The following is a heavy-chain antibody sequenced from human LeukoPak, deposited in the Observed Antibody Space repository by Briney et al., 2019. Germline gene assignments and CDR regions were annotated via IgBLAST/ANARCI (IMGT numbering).Heavy chain of an antibody. CDR2: ISAYNGNT. D-gene: IGHD6-6*01. V-gene: IGHV1-18*01. Sequence: GASVKVSCTASGYTFTSYGISWVRQAPGQGLEWMGWISAYNGNTNYAQRLQGRVTMTTDTSTSTAYMELRSLRSDDTAVYYCARGRQLVPNNWFDPWGQGTLVTVSS. CDR1: GYTFTSYG. J-gene: IGHJ5*02. CDR3: ARGRQLVPNNWFDP.